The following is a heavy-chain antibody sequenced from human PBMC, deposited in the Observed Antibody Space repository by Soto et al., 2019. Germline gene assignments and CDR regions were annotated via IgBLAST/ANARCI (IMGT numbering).Heavy chain of an antibody. Sequence: PSETLSLSCPVSGCSICSGECYWSWIRQPPGKGLEWIGYIYYRGNTNYNPSLKSRVSISLDTPNNQFSLKLSSVTPADTAVYYCAREGAGRAPLDIWGLGTTVTVSS. CDR3: AREGAGRAPLDI. CDR1: GCSICSGECY. V-gene: IGHV4-61*08. J-gene: IGHJ3*02. D-gene: IGHD6-13*01. CDR2: IYYRGNT.